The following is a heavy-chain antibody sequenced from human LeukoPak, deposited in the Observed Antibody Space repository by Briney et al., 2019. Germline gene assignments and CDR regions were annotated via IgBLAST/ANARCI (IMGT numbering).Heavy chain of an antibody. CDR3: AKYRSATMSASFDY. D-gene: IGHD1-1*01. V-gene: IGHV3-23*01. CDR2: ITGSGGNT. J-gene: IGHJ4*02. CDR1: GFIFSSYS. Sequence: PGGSLRLSCAASGFIFSSYSMSWVRQAPGKGLEWVSVITGSGGNTYYADSVKGRFTISKDNSKNTVYLQMSSLRVEDTAVYYCAKYRSATMSASFDYWGQGTLVTVAS.